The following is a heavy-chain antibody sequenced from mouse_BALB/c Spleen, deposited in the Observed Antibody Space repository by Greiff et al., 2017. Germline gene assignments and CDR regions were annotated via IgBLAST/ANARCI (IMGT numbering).Heavy chain of an antibody. Sequence: EVQLQQSGPELVKTGASVKISCKASGYSFTDYYMHWVKQSPEKSFEWIGEMNPSTGGTSYNQKFKGKATLTVDKSSSTAYMQLKSLTSEDSAVYYCARLRYYGYYFDYWGQGTTLTVSS. CDR2: MNPSTGGT. V-gene: IGHV1-42*01. J-gene: IGHJ2*01. CDR3: ARLRYYGYYFDY. CDR1: GYSFTDYY. D-gene: IGHD1-2*01.